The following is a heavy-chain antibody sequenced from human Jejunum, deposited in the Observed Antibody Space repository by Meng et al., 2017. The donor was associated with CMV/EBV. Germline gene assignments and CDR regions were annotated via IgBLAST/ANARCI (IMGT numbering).Heavy chain of an antibody. D-gene: IGHD4-11*01. J-gene: IGHJ4*02. CDR2: IRGKAHSYAT. V-gene: IGHV3-73*01. Sequence: FIGSAMPWVRQASGKGLEWVGRIRGKAHSYATAYAASVKGRFTISRDESKNTAYLQMSSLKTEDTAVYYCTRADSSNYGSLFDSWGQGTLVTVSS. CDR3: TRADSSNYGSLFDS. CDR1: FIGSA.